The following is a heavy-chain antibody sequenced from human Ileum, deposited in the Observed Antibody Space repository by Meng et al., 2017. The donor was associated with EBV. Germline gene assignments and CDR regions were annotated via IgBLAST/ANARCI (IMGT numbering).Heavy chain of an antibody. V-gene: IGHV1-3*01. CDR3: ARVERGVKFNK. D-gene: IGHD1/OR15-1a*01. CDR2: INADNGNT. Sequence: QVQFLQPGAEVKKPGASWKLSCKASGYTFSNYAIHWVRQAPGQRPEWMGWINADNGNTKHSQRFQGRVTITRNTPASTVYMDVRSLRSEDTAVYFCARVERGVKFNKWGQGTLVTVSS. J-gene: IGHJ4*01. CDR1: GYTFSNYA.